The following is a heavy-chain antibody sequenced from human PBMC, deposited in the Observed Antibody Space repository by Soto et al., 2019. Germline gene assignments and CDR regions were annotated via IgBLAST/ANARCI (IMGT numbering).Heavy chain of an antibody. CDR3: ARVPWQWLGGYAFDI. CDR2: IYYSGST. V-gene: IGHV4-59*01. CDR1: GGSINSYY. D-gene: IGHD6-19*01. J-gene: IGHJ3*02. Sequence: QVQLQESGPGLVKPSETLSLTCTVSGGSINSYYWSWIRQPPGKGLEWSGYIYYSGSTNYNPSLNSRATISVATSKNQFTLKLSSVTAADTAVDYCARVPWQWLGGYAFDIWGQGTMVTVSS.